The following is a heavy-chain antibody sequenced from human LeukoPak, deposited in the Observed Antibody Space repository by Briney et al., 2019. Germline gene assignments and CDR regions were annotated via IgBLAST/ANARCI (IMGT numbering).Heavy chain of an antibody. CDR2: IIPIFGTA. V-gene: IGHV1-69*01. Sequence: SVQVSCKASGGTFSSYAISWVRQAPGQGLEWMGGIIPIFGTANYAQKFQGRVTITADESTSTGYMELSSLRSEDTAVYYCASKRGYSYGLDYWGQGTLVTVSS. CDR1: GGTFSSYA. CDR3: ASKRGYSYGLDY. J-gene: IGHJ4*02. D-gene: IGHD5-18*01.